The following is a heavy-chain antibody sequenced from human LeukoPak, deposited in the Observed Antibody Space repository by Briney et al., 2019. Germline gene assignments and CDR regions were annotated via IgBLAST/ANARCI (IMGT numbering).Heavy chain of an antibody. CDR2: IYTSGST. D-gene: IGHD3-10*01. CDR3: ARDSDYMDV. J-gene: IGHJ6*03. Sequence: PSETLSLTCTVSGGSISSGSYYWSWIRQPAGKGLEWIGRIYTSGSTNYNPSLKSRVTISVDTSRNQFSLKLSSVTAADTAVYYCARDSDYMDVWGKGTTATVSS. V-gene: IGHV4-61*02. CDR1: GGSISSGSYY.